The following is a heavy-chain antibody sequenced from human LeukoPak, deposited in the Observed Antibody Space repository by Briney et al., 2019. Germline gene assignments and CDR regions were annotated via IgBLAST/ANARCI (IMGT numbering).Heavy chain of an antibody. V-gene: IGHV3-72*01. D-gene: IGHD3-3*01. J-gene: IGHJ6*02. Sequence: GGSLRLSCAASGFTFSDHYMDWVRQAPGKGLEWVGRIRNKANSYTTEYAASVKGRFSISRDDSKKSLFLQMKSLKIEDTAVYYCARSGYPDYYYYYGMDVWGQGTTVTVSS. CDR1: GFTFSDHY. CDR3: ARSGYPDYYYYYGMDV. CDR2: IRNKANSYTT.